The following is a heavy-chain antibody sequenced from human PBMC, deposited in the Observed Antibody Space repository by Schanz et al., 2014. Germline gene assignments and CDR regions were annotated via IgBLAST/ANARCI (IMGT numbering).Heavy chain of an antibody. CDR2: INTNTANT. CDR3: ARGYSGYSHFDY. V-gene: IGHV7-4-1*02. Sequence: QVQLVQSGSELKKPGASVKVSCKASGYTFAMYDMNWVRQAPGQGLEWMGWINTNTANTTYAQGFTGRFVYTLDAAVTTAYLEISSLKAEDTAVYYCARGYSGYSHFDYWGQGALVTVSS. D-gene: IGHD5-12*01. CDR1: GYTFAMYD. J-gene: IGHJ4*02.